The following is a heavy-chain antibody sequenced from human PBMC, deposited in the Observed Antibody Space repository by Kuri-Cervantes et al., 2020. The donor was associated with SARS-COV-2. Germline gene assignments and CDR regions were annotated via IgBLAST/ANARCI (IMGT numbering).Heavy chain of an antibody. V-gene: IGHV1-2*02. CDR2: INPNSGGT. Sequence: ASVKVSCKASGYTFTGYYMHWVRQAPGQGLEWMGWINPNSGGTNYAQKFQDRVTMTRDTAINTLCMYLSGLRSDDTAVYYCARDARNDDFFDAWGQGTLVTVSS. J-gene: IGHJ4*02. D-gene: IGHD1-1*01. CDR1: GYTFTGYY. CDR3: ARDARNDDFFDA.